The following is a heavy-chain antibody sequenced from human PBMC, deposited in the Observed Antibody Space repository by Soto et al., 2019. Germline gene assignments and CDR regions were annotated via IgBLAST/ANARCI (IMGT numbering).Heavy chain of an antibody. CDR2: IYWDDDK. V-gene: IGHV2-5*02. D-gene: IGHD1-26*01. Sequence: QITLKESGPTLVKPTQTLTLTCTFSGFSLSTSGVGVGWIRQPPGKALEWLALIYWDDDKRYSPSLKSRLTITKDTSKNQVVLTMTNMDPVDTATYYCAHRRRSGSYRTEYFQHWGQGTLVTVSS. CDR1: GFSLSTSGVG. J-gene: IGHJ1*01. CDR3: AHRRRSGSYRTEYFQH.